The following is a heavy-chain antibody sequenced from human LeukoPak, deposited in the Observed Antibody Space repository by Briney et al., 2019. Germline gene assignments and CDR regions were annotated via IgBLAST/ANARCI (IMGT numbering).Heavy chain of an antibody. CDR3: ARVAYGSGSYYHDY. CDR2: ISSSGSTI. Sequence: PGGSLRLSCAASGFTFSSYEMNWVRQAPGKGLEGVSYISSSGSTIYYADSVKGRFTISRDNAKNSLYLQMNSLRAEDTAVYYCARVAYGSGSYYHDYWGQGTLVTVSS. D-gene: IGHD3-10*01. CDR1: GFTFSSYE. V-gene: IGHV3-48*03. J-gene: IGHJ4*02.